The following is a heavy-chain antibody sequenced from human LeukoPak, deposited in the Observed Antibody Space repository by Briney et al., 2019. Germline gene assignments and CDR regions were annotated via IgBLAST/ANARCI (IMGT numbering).Heavy chain of an antibody. J-gene: IGHJ4*02. CDR2: ISYDGSNK. CDR1: GFTFSSYG. D-gene: IGHD6-19*01. CDR3: AKDAGYSSGWLSFDY. V-gene: IGHV3-30*18. Sequence: GGSLRLSCAASGFTFSSYGMHWARQAPGKGLEWVAVISYDGSNKYYADSVKGRFTISRDNSKNTLYLQMNSLRAEDTAVYYCAKDAGYSSGWLSFDYWGQGTLVTVSS.